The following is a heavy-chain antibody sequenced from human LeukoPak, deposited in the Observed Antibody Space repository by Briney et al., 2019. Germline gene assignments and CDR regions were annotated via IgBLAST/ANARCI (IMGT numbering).Heavy chain of an antibody. CDR2: ISGSGGST. Sequence: GGSLRLSCAASGFTFSSYGMSWVRQAPGKGLEWVSAISGSGGSTYYADSVKGRFTISRDNSKNTLYLQMNSLRVEDTAVYYCAISTMVRGDPYYYYYYYMDVWGKGTTVTVSS. V-gene: IGHV3-23*01. D-gene: IGHD3-10*01. CDR1: GFTFSSYG. J-gene: IGHJ6*03. CDR3: AISTMVRGDPYYYYYYYMDV.